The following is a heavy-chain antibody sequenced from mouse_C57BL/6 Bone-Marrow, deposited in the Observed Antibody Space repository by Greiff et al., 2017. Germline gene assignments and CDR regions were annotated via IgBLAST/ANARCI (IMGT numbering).Heavy chain of an antibody. V-gene: IGHV1-18*01. CDR3: ARLTAQATSFAY. D-gene: IGHD3-2*02. CDR2: INPNNGGT. CDR1: GYTFTDYN. Sequence: EVKLQESGPELVKPGASVKIPCKASGYTFTDYNMDWVKQSPGKSLEWIGDINPNNGGTIYNQKFKGKATLTVDKSSSTAYMELRSLTSEDTAVYYCARLTAQATSFAYWGQGTLVTVSA. J-gene: IGHJ3*01.